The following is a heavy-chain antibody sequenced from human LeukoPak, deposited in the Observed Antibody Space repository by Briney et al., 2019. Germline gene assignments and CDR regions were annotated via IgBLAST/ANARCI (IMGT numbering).Heavy chain of an antibody. V-gene: IGHV3-33*01. CDR3: ARDPYSSGGTDV. CDR1: GFTFSSYG. CDR2: IWYDGSNK. J-gene: IGHJ6*02. D-gene: IGHD6-19*01. Sequence: GGSLRLSCAASGFTFSSYGMHWVRQAPGKGLEWVAVIWYDGSNKYYADSVKGRFTISRDNSKNTLYLQMNSLRAEDTAVYYCARDPYSSGGTDVWGQGTTVTVSS.